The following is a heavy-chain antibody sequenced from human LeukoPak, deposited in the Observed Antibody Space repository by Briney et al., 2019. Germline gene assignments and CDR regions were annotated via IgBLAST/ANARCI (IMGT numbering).Heavy chain of an antibody. CDR2: IYSGGST. V-gene: IGHV3-66*01. CDR1: GFTVSSNY. J-gene: IGHJ6*02. D-gene: IGHD4-17*01. Sequence: GGSLRLSCAASGFTVSSNYMSWVCQAPGKGLEWVSVIYSGGSTYYADSVKGRFTISRDNSKNTLYLQMNSLRAEDTAVYYCARDRTTVLSPDYYGMDVWGQGTTVTVSS. CDR3: ARDRTTVLSPDYYGMDV.